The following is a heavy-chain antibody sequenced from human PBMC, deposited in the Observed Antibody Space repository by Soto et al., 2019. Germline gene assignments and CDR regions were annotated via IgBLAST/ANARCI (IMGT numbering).Heavy chain of an antibody. Sequence: EVQLVESGGGLVQPGGSLRLSCAASGFTFSSYSMNWVRQAPGKGLEWVSYISSSSSTIYYADSVKGRFTISRDNAKNSLYLQMNRLRAEDTAVYYCARDRVYCSGGSCYSDFDYWGQGTLVTVSS. CDR3: ARDRVYCSGGSCYSDFDY. D-gene: IGHD2-15*01. CDR2: ISSSSSTI. J-gene: IGHJ4*02. V-gene: IGHV3-48*01. CDR1: GFTFSSYS.